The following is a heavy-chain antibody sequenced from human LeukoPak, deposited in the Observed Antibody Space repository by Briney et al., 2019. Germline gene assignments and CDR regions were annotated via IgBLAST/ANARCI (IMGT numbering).Heavy chain of an antibody. J-gene: IGHJ4*02. CDR2: ISYDGSNK. Sequence: GRPLRLSCAASGFTFSSYAMHWVRQAPGKGLEWVAVISYDGSNKYYADSVKGRFTISRDNSKNTLYLQMNSLRAEDTAVYYCARFVVPAAFDYWGQGTLVTVSS. D-gene: IGHD2-2*01. CDR1: GFTFSSYA. CDR3: ARFVVPAAFDY. V-gene: IGHV3-30*04.